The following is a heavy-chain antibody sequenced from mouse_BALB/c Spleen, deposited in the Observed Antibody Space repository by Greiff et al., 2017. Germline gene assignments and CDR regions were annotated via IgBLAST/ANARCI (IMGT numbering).Heavy chain of an antibody. J-gene: IGHJ4*01. CDR1: GFSLTSYG. V-gene: IGHV2-2*02. Sequence: VKLMESGPGLVQPSQSLSITCTVSGFSLTSYGVHWVRQSPGKGLEWLGVIWSGGSTDYNAAFISRLSISTDNSKSQVFFKMNSLQANDTAVYDCASPYYYGYPYYAMDYWGQGTSVTVSS. CDR2: IWSGGST. D-gene: IGHD1-2*01. CDR3: ASPYYYGYPYYAMDY.